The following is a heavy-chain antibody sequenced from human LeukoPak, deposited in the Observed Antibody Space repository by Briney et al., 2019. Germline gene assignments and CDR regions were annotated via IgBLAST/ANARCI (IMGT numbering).Heavy chain of an antibody. V-gene: IGHV4-30-2*01. J-gene: IGHJ4*02. D-gene: IGHD3-10*01. CDR1: GASISRGGYS. CDR2: IYHGGST. Sequence: SETLSLTCDVSGASISRGGYSWSWIRQPPGTGLEWIGYIYHGGSTYYNPSLKSRVTISMDRSKNQFSLKLSSVTAADTAVYYCARHLYGSGSPLDYWGQGILVTVSS. CDR3: ARHLYGSGSPLDY.